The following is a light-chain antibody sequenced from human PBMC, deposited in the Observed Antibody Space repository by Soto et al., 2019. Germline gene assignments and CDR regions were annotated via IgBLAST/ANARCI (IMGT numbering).Light chain of an antibody. V-gene: IGLV7-46*01. Sequence: QTVVTQEPSLTVSPRGTVTLTCGSSTGAVTSNHHPYWFQQKAGQAPRTLIYDTSNKHSWTPARFSGSLLGDKAALTLSGAQPEDEAQYYCLLSYNAALVFGGGTKVTVL. J-gene: IGLJ2*01. CDR1: TGAVTSNHH. CDR2: DTS. CDR3: LLSYNAALV.